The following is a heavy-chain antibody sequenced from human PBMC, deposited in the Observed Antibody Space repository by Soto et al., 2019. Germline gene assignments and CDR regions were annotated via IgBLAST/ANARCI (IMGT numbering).Heavy chain of an antibody. V-gene: IGHV3-48*02. CDR2: ISSSSTTK. CDR3: ASPSSGWENRFDP. Sequence: EVQLVESGGGLVQPGGSLRLSCAASGFTFNIYSMNWVRQAPGKWLEWVAYISSSSTTKYYTDSVKGRFTISRDNAKNSLYLKMNSLRDDVTAVYYSASPSSGWENRFDPWGQGTLVTVSS. CDR1: GFTFNIYS. D-gene: IGHD6-19*01. J-gene: IGHJ5*02.